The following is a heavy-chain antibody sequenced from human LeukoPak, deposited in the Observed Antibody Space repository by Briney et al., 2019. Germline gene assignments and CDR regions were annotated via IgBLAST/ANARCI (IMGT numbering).Heavy chain of an antibody. CDR2: IYYSGST. Sequence: SETLSLTCTVSGGSISSYYWSWIRQPPGKGLEWIGYIYYSGSTNYNPSLKSRVTISVDTSKNQFSLKLSSVTAADTAVYYCVREDRPYDFWSGYWDYWGQGTLVTVSS. V-gene: IGHV4-59*01. J-gene: IGHJ4*02. D-gene: IGHD3-3*01. CDR3: VREDRPYDFWSGYWDY. CDR1: GGSISSYY.